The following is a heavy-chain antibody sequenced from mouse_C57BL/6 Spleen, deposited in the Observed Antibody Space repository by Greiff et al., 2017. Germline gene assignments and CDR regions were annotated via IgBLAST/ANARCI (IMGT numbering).Heavy chain of an antibody. J-gene: IGHJ2*01. CDR1: GYTFTSYW. CDR3: ASSHYYYGRPYFDY. CDR2: IDPSDSYT. D-gene: IGHD1-1*01. V-gene: IGHV1-50*01. Sequence: QVQLKQSGAELVKPGASVKLSCKASGYTFTSYWMQWVKQRPGQGLEWIGEIDPSDSYTNYNQKFKGKATLTVDTSSSTAYMQLSSLTSEDSAVYNCASSHYYYGRPYFDYWGQGTTLTVSS.